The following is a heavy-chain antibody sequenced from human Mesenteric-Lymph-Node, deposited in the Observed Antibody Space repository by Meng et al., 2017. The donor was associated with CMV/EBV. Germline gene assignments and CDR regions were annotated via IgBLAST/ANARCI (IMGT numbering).Heavy chain of an antibody. CDR1: GFTFSSYS. V-gene: IGHV3-21*01. CDR3: ARGEGVVVVAATTRADDY. D-gene: IGHD2-15*01. J-gene: IGHJ4*02. Sequence: GGSLRLSCAASGFTFSSYSMNWVRQAPGKGLEWVSSISSSSSYIYYADSVKGRFTISRDNAKNSLYLQMSSLRAEDTAVYYCARGEGVVVVAATTRADDYWGQGTLVTVSS. CDR2: ISSSSSYI.